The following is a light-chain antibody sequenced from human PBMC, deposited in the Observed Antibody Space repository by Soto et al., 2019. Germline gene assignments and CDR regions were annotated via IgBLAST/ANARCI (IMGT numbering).Light chain of an antibody. CDR1: SSDIGGYNY. Sequence: QSALTQPPSASGSPGQSVTISCTGTSSDIGGYNYVSWYQQYPGKAPKLMIYEVSKRPSGVPDRFSGSKSGNTASLTVSALQAEDEADYYCSSYAGSNNPYVFGTGTQLTVL. CDR3: SSYAGSNNPYV. J-gene: IGLJ1*01. V-gene: IGLV2-8*01. CDR2: EVS.